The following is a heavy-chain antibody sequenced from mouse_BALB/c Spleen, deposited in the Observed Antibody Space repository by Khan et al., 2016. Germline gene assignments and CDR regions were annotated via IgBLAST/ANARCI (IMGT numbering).Heavy chain of an antibody. CDR2: ISYSGST. J-gene: IGHJ2*01. V-gene: IGHV3-2*02. D-gene: IGHD1-2*01. CDR1: GYSITSGYG. Sequence: EVQLQESGPGLVKPSQSLSLTCTVTGYSITSGYGWNWIRQFPGNKLEWMGYISYSGSTHYNPSLKSRISITRDTSKNQFFLQLTSVITEDTATYYCARSAKIEYWGQGTALTVSS. CDR3: ARSAKIEY.